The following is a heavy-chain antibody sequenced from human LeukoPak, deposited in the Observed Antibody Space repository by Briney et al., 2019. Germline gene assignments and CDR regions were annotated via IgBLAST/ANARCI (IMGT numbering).Heavy chain of an antibody. Sequence: ASVKVSCKASGYTYTNYGINWVRQAPGQGLEWMGWISGYNGNTNYAQKLQGRVTMTTDTSTSTAYMELRSLRSDDPAVYYCARERFAKVGTTSALDYWGQGTLVTVSS. V-gene: IGHV1-18*01. CDR1: GYTYTNYG. CDR2: ISGYNGNT. J-gene: IGHJ4*02. CDR3: ARERFAKVGTTSALDY. D-gene: IGHD1-26*01.